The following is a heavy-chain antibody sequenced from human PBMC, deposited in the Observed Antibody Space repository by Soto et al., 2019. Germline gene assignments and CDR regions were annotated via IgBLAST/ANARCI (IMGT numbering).Heavy chain of an antibody. CDR3: ASITGEDAFDN. J-gene: IGHJ3*02. Sequence: GGSLRLSCAASGFTFSSYWMSWVRQAPGKGLEWVANIKQDGSEKYYVDSVKGRFTISRDNAKNSLYLQMNSLRAEDTAVYYCASITGEDAFDNWGQGTMVTVSS. CDR1: GFTFSSYW. D-gene: IGHD7-27*01. V-gene: IGHV3-7*03. CDR2: IKQDGSEK.